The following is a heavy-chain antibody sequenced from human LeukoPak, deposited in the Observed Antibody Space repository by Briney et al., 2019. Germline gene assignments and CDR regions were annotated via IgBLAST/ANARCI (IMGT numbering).Heavy chain of an antibody. J-gene: IGHJ1*01. Sequence: GGSLRLSCAASGFTFDDYAMHWFRQAPGKGLEWVSGISWNSGSIGYADSVKGRFTISRDNAKNSLYLQMNSLRAEDMALYYCAKAPMATITSVYFQHWGQGTLVTVSS. CDR2: ISWNSGSI. CDR3: AKAPMATITSVYFQH. V-gene: IGHV3-9*03. CDR1: GFTFDDYA. D-gene: IGHD5-24*01.